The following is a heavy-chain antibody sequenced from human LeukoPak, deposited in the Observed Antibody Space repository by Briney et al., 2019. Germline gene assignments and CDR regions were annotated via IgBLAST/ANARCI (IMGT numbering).Heavy chain of an antibody. Sequence: PGGSLRLSCAASGFTFSDDFMTWIRQAPGKGLEWISYISSSGNTISYADSVRGRFTISRDNTKNSLFLQLKSLRAEDTAVYYCARGEECRGGSCYSDFYYYYGMDVWGQGTTVTVSS. CDR1: GFTFSDDF. CDR2: ISSSGNTI. D-gene: IGHD2-15*01. V-gene: IGHV3-11*01. CDR3: ARGEECRGGSCYSDFYYYYGMDV. J-gene: IGHJ6*02.